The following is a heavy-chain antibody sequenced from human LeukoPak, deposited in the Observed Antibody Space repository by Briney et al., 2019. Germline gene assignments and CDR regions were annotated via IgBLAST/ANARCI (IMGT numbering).Heavy chain of an antibody. Sequence: PGGALRLSCAASGCTFCSYAMSWVRQAPGRGREGGSAISGSGGSTYHEDSVKCRCTISRDNSKNTLSLQMNSLSAEDTAVSYCAKDPSRTLGFLASPPYYFDYWGQGTLVTVSS. J-gene: IGHJ4*02. CDR1: GCTFCSYA. V-gene: IGHV3-23*01. D-gene: IGHD2/OR15-2a*01. CDR3: AKDPSRTLGFLASPPYYFDY. CDR2: ISGSGGST.